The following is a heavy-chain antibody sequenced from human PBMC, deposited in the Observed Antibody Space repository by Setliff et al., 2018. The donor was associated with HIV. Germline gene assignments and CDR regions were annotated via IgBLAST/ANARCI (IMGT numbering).Heavy chain of an antibody. V-gene: IGHV1-18*04. Sequence: GASVKVSCKASGNTFSSHYTHWVRQAPGQGLEWMAWISTYNGNTNYAPQFQGRVSVTTDTATSTVHMELRSMRSDDTAMYYCARDMDYSNPDYWGQGTLVTVSS. D-gene: IGHD4-4*01. CDR2: ISTYNGNT. CDR3: ARDMDYSNPDY. CDR1: GNTFSSHY. J-gene: IGHJ4*02.